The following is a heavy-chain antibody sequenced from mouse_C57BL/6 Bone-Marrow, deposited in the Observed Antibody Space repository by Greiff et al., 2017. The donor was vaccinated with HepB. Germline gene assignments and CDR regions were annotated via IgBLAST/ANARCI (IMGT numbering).Heavy chain of an antibody. D-gene: IGHD1-1*01. V-gene: IGHV1-15*01. J-gene: IGHJ2*01. Sequence: VKLVESGAELVRPGASVTLSCKASGYTFTDYEMHWVKQTPVHGLEWIGAIDPETGGTAYNQKFKGKAILTADKSSSTAYMELRSLTSEDSAVYYCHYYSYYFDYWGQGTTLTVSS. CDR2: IDPETGGT. CDR1: GYTFTDYE. CDR3: HYYSYYFDY.